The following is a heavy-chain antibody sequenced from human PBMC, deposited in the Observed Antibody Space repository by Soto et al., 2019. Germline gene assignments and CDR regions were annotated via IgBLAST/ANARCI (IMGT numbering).Heavy chain of an antibody. D-gene: IGHD5-18*01. CDR3: AKDLRRGIQLWFDY. V-gene: IGHV3-30*18. CDR2: ISYDGSNK. Sequence: GVSLRLSCAASGFTFSSYGMHWVRQAPGKGLEWVAVISYDGSNKYYADSVKGRFTISRDNSKNTLYPQMNSLRAEDTAVYYCAKDLRRGIQLWFDYWGQGTLVTVSS. CDR1: GFTFSSYG. J-gene: IGHJ4*02.